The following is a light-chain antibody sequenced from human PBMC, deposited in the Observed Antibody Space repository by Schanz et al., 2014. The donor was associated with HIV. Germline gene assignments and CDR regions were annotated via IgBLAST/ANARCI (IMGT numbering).Light chain of an antibody. V-gene: IGLV2-8*01. J-gene: IGLJ3*02. CDR3: CSYAGSYTWV. CDR1: SGDVSVHNY. CDR2: DVS. Sequence: QSALTQPPAASGSPGQSVTISCTEASGDVSVHNYVSWYQQHPGKAPKLIIFDVSERPSAVPDRFSGSKSGNTASLTVSGLQPEDEADYYCCSYAGSYTWVFGGGTKLTVL.